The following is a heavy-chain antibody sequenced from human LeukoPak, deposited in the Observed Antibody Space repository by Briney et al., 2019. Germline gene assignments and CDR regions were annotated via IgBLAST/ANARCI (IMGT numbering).Heavy chain of an antibody. CDR2: TSPDGSGK. CDR3: ASDGGWGKFNY. D-gene: IGHD7-27*01. V-gene: IGHV3-7*01. Sequence: GGSLRLSCAASGFIFNNYWMTWVRQAPGKGLEWVANTSPDGSGKYHVDSVKGRFTISRDNAEKILYLQMDSLRAEDTAVYYCASDGGWGKFNYWGQGTLVTVSS. J-gene: IGHJ4*02. CDR1: GFIFNNYW.